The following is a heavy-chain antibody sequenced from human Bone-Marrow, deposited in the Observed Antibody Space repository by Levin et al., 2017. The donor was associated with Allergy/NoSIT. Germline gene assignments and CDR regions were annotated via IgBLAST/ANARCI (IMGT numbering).Heavy chain of an antibody. J-gene: IGHJ4*02. V-gene: IGHV2-5*02. D-gene: IGHD2-8*01. CDR1: GFSLRSPGVG. CDR3: ARENGHEYDS. CDR2: IYWDDDK. Sequence: KMSGPTLVKPTQTLTLTCTVSGFSLRSPGVGVGWIRQPPGKALVWLALIYWDDDKRYSPSLKSRLTIARDTSKNQVVLTMTNMDPADTATYYCARENGHEYDSWGQGTLVTVSS.